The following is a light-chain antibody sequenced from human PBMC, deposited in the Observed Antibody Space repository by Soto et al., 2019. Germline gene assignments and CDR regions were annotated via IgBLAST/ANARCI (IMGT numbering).Light chain of an antibody. CDR2: KAS. J-gene: IGKJ1*01. CDR3: PLYTCHSDA. V-gene: IGKV1-5*03. CDR1: QTISSW. Sequence: IQMTISASAVSGSVRDRVTITCRASQTISSWLAWYQQKPGKAPKLLIYKASTLKSGVPSRFSGSGSGTEFTLTISSLQPDDFAPYYSPLYTCHSDAFGQVTKL.